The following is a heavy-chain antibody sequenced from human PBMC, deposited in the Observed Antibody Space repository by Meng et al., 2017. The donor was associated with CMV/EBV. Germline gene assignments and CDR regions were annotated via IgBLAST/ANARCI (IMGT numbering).Heavy chain of an antibody. CDR1: GFTVSSNY. J-gene: IGHJ6*02. Sequence: GESLKISCAASGFTVSSNYMSWVRQAPGKGLEWVSVIYSGGSTYYADSVKGRFTISGDNSKNTLYLQMNSLRAEDTAVYYCARDCSSTSCYYLGGMDVWGQGTTVTVSS. CDR2: IYSGGST. D-gene: IGHD2-2*01. CDR3: ARDCSSTSCYYLGGMDV. V-gene: IGHV3-53*01.